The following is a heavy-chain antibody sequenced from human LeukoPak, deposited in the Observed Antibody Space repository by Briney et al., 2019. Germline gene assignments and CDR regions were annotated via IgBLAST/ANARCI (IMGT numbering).Heavy chain of an antibody. J-gene: IGHJ6*02. Sequence: PGGSLRLSCAASGFTFSSYWMHWVRQAPGKGLEWVSRINSDGSSTSYADSVKGRFTISRDNAKNTLYLQMNSLRAEDTATYYCARGSGDHYYYYYAMDVWGQGTTVTVSS. CDR1: GFTFSSYW. CDR3: ARGSGDHYYYYYAMDV. V-gene: IGHV3-74*01. D-gene: IGHD4-17*01. CDR2: INSDGSST.